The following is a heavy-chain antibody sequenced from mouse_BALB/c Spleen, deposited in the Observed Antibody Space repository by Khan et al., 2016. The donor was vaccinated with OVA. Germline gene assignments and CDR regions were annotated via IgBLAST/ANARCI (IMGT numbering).Heavy chain of an antibody. Sequence: EVQLQQSGPGLVKPSQSLSLTCTVTGYSITSGYGWNWNRQFPGNKLEWMGYISYSGSTKYNPSLKSRISITRDTTKNQFFLQCNSVTTDDTATYYWARTARIKYWGQGTTLTVSS. CDR1: GYSITSGYG. J-gene: IGHJ2*01. CDR2: ISYSGST. CDR3: ARTARIKY. D-gene: IGHD1-2*01. V-gene: IGHV3-2*02.